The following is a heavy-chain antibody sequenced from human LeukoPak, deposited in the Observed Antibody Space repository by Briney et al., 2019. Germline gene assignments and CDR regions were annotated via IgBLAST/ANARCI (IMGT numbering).Heavy chain of an antibody. D-gene: IGHD3-10*01. CDR3: ARHVPDYYGSGSQGCFDY. CDR2: IYYSGST. Sequence: PSETLSLTCTVSGGSISSYYWSWIRQPPGKGLEWIGYIYYSGSTNYNPSLKSRVTISVDTSKNQFSLKLSSVTAADTAVYYCARHVPDYYGSGSQGCFDYWGQGTLVTASS. V-gene: IGHV4-59*08. CDR1: GGSISSYY. J-gene: IGHJ4*02.